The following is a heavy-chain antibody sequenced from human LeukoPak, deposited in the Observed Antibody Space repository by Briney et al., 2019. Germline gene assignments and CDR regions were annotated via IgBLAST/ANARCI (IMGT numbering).Heavy chain of an antibody. CDR2: IVAGSGYT. CDR3: AVGSNYYYMDV. Sequence: GASVKVSCKASEFTYNSPVIQWIRQARGQRLEWIGWIVAGSGYTNYAQKFQERVTFTRDMSTRTVYMELSSLRSEDTAVYYCAVGSNYYYMDVWGKGTTVTISS. D-gene: IGHD3-16*01. J-gene: IGHJ6*03. V-gene: IGHV1-58*02. CDR1: EFTYNSPV.